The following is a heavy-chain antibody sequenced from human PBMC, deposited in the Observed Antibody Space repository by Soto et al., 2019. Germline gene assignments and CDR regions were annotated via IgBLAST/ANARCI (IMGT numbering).Heavy chain of an antibody. CDR3: ARLDWSGYYLDY. Sequence: QVQLQESGPGLVMPSETLSLTCTVSGGSTISYYWSWIRQSPGKGLAWIGYIYYSGTTNYNPSLKSRVTVSIDTSKNQFSLTRSSVTAADTAVYYCARLDWSGYYLDYWGQGTLVTVSS. CDR2: IYYSGTT. V-gene: IGHV4-59*08. J-gene: IGHJ4*02. D-gene: IGHD3-3*01. CDR1: GGSTISYY.